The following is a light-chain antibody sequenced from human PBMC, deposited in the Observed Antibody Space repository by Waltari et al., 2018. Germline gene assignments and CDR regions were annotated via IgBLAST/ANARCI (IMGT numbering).Light chain of an antibody. CDR2: GQD. J-gene: IGLJ3*02. CDR1: SLRRYY. V-gene: IGLV3-19*01. CDR3: HSPDPFFTRV. Sequence: SSELTQDPTVSVALGQTVRITCQGDSLRRYYPSWYQQRPGQAPILVPYGQDSRPSGIPDRVSGSISGNTASLTITGAQAEDEADYYCHSPDPFFTRVFGGGTRLTV.